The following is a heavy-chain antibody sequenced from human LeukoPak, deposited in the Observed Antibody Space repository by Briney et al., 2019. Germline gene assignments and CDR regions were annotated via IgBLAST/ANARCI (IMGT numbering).Heavy chain of an antibody. CDR2: INPSGGST. Sequence: ASVKVSCKTSGYTFTNYYVHWVRQAPGQGLEWMGIINPSGGSTSYAQKFQGRVTMTRDTSTSTVYMELSSLRSEDTAVYYCARAAKVYDILTGETFDIWGQGTMVTVSS. CDR3: ARAAKVYDILTGETFDI. D-gene: IGHD3-9*01. CDR1: GYTFTNYY. V-gene: IGHV1-46*01. J-gene: IGHJ3*02.